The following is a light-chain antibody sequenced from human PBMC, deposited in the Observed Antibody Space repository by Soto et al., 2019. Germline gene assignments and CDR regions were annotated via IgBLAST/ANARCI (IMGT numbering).Light chain of an antibody. CDR1: SGHCSYA. V-gene: IGLV4-69*01. Sequence: QPVLTQSPSASASLGASVKLTGTLSSGHCSYAIAWHQQQPEKGPRYLMKLNSDGSHSKGDGIPDRFSGSSSGAERYLTISSLQSEDEADYYCQTWGTGTWVFGGGTKVTVL. CDR3: QTWGTGTWV. J-gene: IGLJ3*02. CDR2: LNSDGSH.